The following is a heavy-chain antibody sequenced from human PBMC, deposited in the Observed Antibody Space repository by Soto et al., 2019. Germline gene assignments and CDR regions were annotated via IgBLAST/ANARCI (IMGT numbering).Heavy chain of an antibody. J-gene: IGHJ4*02. CDR1: GFTFSNYG. CDR3: ARGLHSLFDY. Sequence: QVQLVESGGGVVQPGGSLRLSCAAYGFTFSNYGMHWVRQAPGKGLEWVAVIWYDGNNKYYADSVKGRFTISRDNSNNTLYVQMTSLRAEDMAVYYCARGLHSLFDYWGQGTLVTVSS. CDR2: IWYDGNNK. D-gene: IGHD2-21*01. V-gene: IGHV3-33*01.